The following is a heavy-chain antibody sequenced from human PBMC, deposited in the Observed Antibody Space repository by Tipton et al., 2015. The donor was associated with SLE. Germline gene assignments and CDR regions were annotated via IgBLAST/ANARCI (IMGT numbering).Heavy chain of an antibody. CDR3: ARDNYGAFDAFDI. D-gene: IGHD4-17*01. J-gene: IGHJ3*02. CDR1: GFTFSSYT. CDR2: ISYDGSNK. Sequence: SLRLSCAASGFTFSSYTMHWVRQAPGKGLEWVTVISYDGSNKYYADSVKGRFTISRDNSKNTLYLQMNSLRAEDTAVYYCARDNYGAFDAFDIWGQATMVASSS. V-gene: IGHV3-30*04.